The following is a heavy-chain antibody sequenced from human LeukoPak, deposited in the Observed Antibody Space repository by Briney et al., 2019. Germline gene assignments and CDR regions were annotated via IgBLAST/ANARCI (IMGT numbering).Heavy chain of an antibody. CDR2: IDTAGGT. D-gene: IGHD3-10*01. J-gene: IGHJ3*02. CDR3: TRRMRGLGSYSDAFDI. CDR1: GXTFSSYD. V-gene: IGHV3-13*04. Sequence: GGSLRLSCAASGXTFSSYDMHWVRQGPGKGLEWVSGIDTAGGTYYAGSVKGRFTISRENAKNSFYLQMNSLRAGDTAVYFCTRRMRGLGSYSDAFDIWGQGTMVTVSS.